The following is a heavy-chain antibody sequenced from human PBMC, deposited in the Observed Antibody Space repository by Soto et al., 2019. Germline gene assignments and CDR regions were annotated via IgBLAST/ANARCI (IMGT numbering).Heavy chain of an antibody. Sequence: QVQLVESGGGVVQPGRSLRLSCAASGFTFSSYGMHWVRQAPGKGLEWVAVISYDGTNKYYADSVKGRFTISRDNSKNTLYLQMNSLRAEDTAVYYCAKDAGRIGYCSGGCCYDGDPRFDPWGQGTLVTVSS. CDR3: AKDAGRIGYCSGGCCYDGDPRFDP. V-gene: IGHV3-30*18. D-gene: IGHD2-15*01. CDR1: GFTFSSYG. CDR2: ISYDGTNK. J-gene: IGHJ5*02.